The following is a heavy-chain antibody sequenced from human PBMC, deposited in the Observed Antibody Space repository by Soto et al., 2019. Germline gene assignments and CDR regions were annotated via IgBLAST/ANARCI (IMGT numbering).Heavy chain of an antibody. CDR3: GREIENVPGPLAY. D-gene: IGHD2-21*01. CDR2: IYYSGST. Sequence: PSETLSLTCTVSGGSISSGGYYWSWIRQHPGKGLEWIGYIYYSGSTFHNPSLRSRVTISVDTSKNQFSLKLTSVTAADTAVYYCGREIENVPGPLAYWARGTLVTVSS. J-gene: IGHJ4*02. CDR1: GGSISSGGYY. V-gene: IGHV4-31*03.